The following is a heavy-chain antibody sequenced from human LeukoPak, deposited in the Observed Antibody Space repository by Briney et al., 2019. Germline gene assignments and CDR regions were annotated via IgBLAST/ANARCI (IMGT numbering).Heavy chain of an antibody. CDR2: ISWDGGST. D-gene: IGHD2-15*01. Sequence: GGSLRLSCAASGFTLDDYTMHWVRQAPGKGLEWVSLISWDGGSTYYADSVKGRFTISRDNSKNSLYLQMNSLRTEDTALYYCARGYCSGGSCYGDAFDIWGQGTMVTVSS. CDR3: ARGYCSGGSCYGDAFDI. V-gene: IGHV3-43*01. CDR1: GFTLDDYT. J-gene: IGHJ3*02.